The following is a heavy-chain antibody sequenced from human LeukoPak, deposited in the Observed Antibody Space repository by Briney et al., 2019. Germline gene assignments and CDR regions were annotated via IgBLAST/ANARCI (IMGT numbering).Heavy chain of an antibody. CDR1: ADSINSYY. CDR3: ARHGYTASHFFLDY. V-gene: IGHV4-4*07. J-gene: IGHJ4*02. D-gene: IGHD5-18*01. CDR2: IYNTRRA. Sequence: SETLSLTCTVSADSINSYYWGWVRQPAGRGLEWIARIYNTRRADYEPSLQSRVTMSVDTSQKQFSLNLNSVTAADTDFYFCARHGYTASHFFLDYWSQGTLGNVSS.